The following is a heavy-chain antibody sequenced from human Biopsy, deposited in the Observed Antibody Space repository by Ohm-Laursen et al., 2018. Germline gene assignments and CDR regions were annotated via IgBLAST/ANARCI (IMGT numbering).Heavy chain of an antibody. CDR2: IYDRGST. J-gene: IGHJ4*02. V-gene: IGHV4-59*01. CDR1: GGSIGSFF. CDR3: ARGMRSSGWPYFDS. D-gene: IGHD6-19*01. Sequence: GTLSLTCTVSGGSIGSFFWSRIRQPPGQGLEYIGYIYDRGSTANYNPSLESRVTMSVDMPKNQFSLKLSSVTAADTAIYYCARGMRSSGWPYFDSWGQGTLVTVSS.